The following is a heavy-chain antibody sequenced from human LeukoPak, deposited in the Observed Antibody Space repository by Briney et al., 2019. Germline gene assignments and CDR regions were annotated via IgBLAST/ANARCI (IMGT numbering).Heavy chain of an antibody. J-gene: IGHJ4*02. D-gene: IGHD1-26*01. CDR3: ARVEGALPFFDY. CDR2: ISSSSII. Sequence: PGGSLRLSCAASGFTFSSYSMNWVRQAPGKGLEWVSYISSSSIIYYADSVKGRFTISRDNAKNSLDLQMNSLRDEDTAAYYCARVEGALPFFDYWGQGTLVTVSS. V-gene: IGHV3-48*02. CDR1: GFTFSSYS.